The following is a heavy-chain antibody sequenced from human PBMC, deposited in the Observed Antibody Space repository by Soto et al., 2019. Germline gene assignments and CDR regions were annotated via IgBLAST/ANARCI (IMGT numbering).Heavy chain of an antibody. V-gene: IGHV1-46*01. J-gene: IGHJ4*02. CDR2: INPSGGST. Sequence: QVQLVQSGAEVKKPGASVKVSCKASGYTFTSYYMHWVRQAPGQGLEWMGIINPSGGSTSYAQKFKGRVTMTRDTSKSTVYMELSSLRSEDTAVYYCARDSSIAAAVAYWGQGTLVTVSS. D-gene: IGHD6-13*01. CDR3: ARDSSIAAAVAY. CDR1: GYTFTSYY.